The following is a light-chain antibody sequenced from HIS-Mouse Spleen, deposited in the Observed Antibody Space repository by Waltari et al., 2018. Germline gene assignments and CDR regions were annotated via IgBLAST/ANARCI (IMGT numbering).Light chain of an antibody. J-gene: IGLJ7*02. Sequence: QSALTQPASVSGSPGQSITISCTGTSSDVGSYNLVSWYQQHPGKAPKLMIYEGSKRPSGVSTRFSGSKSGNTASQTISGLQAEDEADYYCCSHAGSSTVFGGGTQLTAL. CDR3: CSHAGSSTV. CDR1: SSDVGSYNL. CDR2: EGS. V-gene: IGLV2-23*01.